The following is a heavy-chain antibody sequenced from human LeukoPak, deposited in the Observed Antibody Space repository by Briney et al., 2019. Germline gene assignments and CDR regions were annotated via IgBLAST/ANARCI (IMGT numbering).Heavy chain of an antibody. CDR1: SGSISSTSYY. V-gene: IGHV4-39*01. D-gene: IGHD6-13*01. J-gene: IGHJ4*02. CDR2: IYYSGST. Sequence: KPSETLSLTCTASSGSISSTSYYWGWIRQPPGKGLEWIGSIYYSGSTYYNPSLKSRVTISVDTSKNQFSLKLSSVTAADTAVYYCARRSSSSPFDYWGQGTLVTVSS. CDR3: ARRSSSSPFDY.